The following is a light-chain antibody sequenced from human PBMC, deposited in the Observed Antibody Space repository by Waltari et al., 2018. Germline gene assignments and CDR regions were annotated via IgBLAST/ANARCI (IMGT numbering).Light chain of an antibody. Sequence: QSALTQPPSASGSPGQSVPISCTGTSSDVGDYNYVSWYQQHPGKAPKLMIYEVSKRPSGVPDRFSGSKSGNTASLTVSGLQAEDEADYYCNSYAGSNNLFGGGTKLTVL. CDR3: NSYAGSNNL. V-gene: IGLV2-8*01. CDR1: SSDVGDYNY. CDR2: EVS. J-gene: IGLJ2*01.